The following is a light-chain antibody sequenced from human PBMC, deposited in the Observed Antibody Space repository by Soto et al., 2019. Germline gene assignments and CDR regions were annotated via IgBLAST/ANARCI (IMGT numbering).Light chain of an antibody. CDR3: CSSGGSPTYV. J-gene: IGLJ1*01. V-gene: IGLV2-23*02. CDR2: EVN. CDR1: SSNVGSYKL. Sequence: QSALTQPASVSGSPGQSITISCTGTSSNVGSYKLVSWYQQHPGKAPKLMIFEVNKRPSGGSNRFSGSKSGNTASLTISGLKVEDEADYYCCSSGGSPTYVFGTGRKVTVL.